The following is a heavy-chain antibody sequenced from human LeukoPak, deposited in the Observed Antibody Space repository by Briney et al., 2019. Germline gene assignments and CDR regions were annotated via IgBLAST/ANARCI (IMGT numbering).Heavy chain of an antibody. CDR1: GHTFTRYY. CDR3: VRDYDSSGYFDY. J-gene: IGHJ4*02. D-gene: IGHD3-22*01. Sequence: ASVEVSCKASGHTFTRYYMHWVRQAPGQGLEWMGIINPSGGSTRYAQKFHGRVTMTRDTSTSTVYMELSSLRSEDTAVYYCVRDYDSSGYFDYWGQGTLVTVSS. V-gene: IGHV1-46*01. CDR2: INPSGGST.